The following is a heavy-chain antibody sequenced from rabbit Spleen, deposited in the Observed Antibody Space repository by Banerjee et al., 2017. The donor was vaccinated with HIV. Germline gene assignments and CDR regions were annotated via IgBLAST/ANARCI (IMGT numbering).Heavy chain of an antibody. CDR2: IYAHSSGST. D-gene: IGHD6-1*01. J-gene: IGHJ3*01. Sequence: QEQLVESGGGLVKPEGSLTLTCTASGFSFSSSYWICWVRQAPGKGLEWIACIYAHSSGSTAYASWAKGRFTIAKTSSTTVTLQMTSLTVADTATYFCAGRGSAYGYAYGLWGQGTLVTVS. CDR3: AGRGSAYGYAYGL. CDR1: GFSFSSSYW. V-gene: IGHV1S45*01.